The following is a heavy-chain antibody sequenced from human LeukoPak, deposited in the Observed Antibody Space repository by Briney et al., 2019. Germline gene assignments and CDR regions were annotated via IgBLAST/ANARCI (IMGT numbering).Heavy chain of an antibody. CDR1: GFTFSSYA. Sequence: GGSLRLSCAASGFTFSSYAMSWVRQAPGKGLEWVSAISGSGGSTYYADSVKGRFTISRDNSKNTLYLQMNSLRAEDTAVYYCAIVGYCSGGSCYLGSDYYGMDVWAKGPRSPSP. V-gene: IGHV3-23*01. J-gene: IGHJ6*02. CDR2: ISGSGGST. D-gene: IGHD2-15*01. CDR3: AIVGYCSGGSCYLGSDYYGMDV.